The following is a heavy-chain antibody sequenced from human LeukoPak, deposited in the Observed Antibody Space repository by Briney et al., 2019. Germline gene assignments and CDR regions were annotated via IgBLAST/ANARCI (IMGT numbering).Heavy chain of an antibody. Sequence: SETLSLTCTVSGGSISSSSYYWGWIRQPPGKGLEWIGNIYYSGSTYYNPSLKSRVTISVDTSKNQFSLKLSSVTAADTAVYYCARVNNGYGDYGDYFDYWGQGTLVTVSS. J-gene: IGHJ4*02. CDR1: GGSISSSSYY. CDR3: ARVNNGYGDYGDYFDY. D-gene: IGHD4-17*01. V-gene: IGHV4-39*01. CDR2: IYYSGST.